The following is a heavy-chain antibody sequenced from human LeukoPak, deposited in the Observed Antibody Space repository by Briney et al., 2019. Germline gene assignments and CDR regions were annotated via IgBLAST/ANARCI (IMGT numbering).Heavy chain of an antibody. V-gene: IGHV4-30-4*01. D-gene: IGHD3-10*01. CDR1: GGSISSGDYY. CDR3: ARVGGTLWFGELLNYWFNP. CDR2: IYYSGST. Sequence: SETLSLTCTVSGGSISSGDYYWSWIRQPPGKGLEWIGHIYYSGSTYYNPSLKSRVTISVDTSKNQFSLKLSSVTAADTAVYYCARVGGTLWFGELLNYWFNPWGQGTLVTVSS. J-gene: IGHJ5*02.